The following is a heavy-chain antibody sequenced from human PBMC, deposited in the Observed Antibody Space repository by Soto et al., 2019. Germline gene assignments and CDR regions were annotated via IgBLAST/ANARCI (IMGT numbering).Heavy chain of an antibody. V-gene: IGHV4-59*01. CDR1: GGSISSYY. J-gene: IGHJ4*02. D-gene: IGHD4-17*01. Sequence: SETLSLTCTVSGGSISSYYWNWIRQPPGKGLEWIGYIYYSGSSNYNPSLKSRVTISVDTSKNQLSLKLTSVTAADTAVYYCARSWATTMTSLLFDYWGQGTLVTVSS. CDR3: ARSWATTMTSLLFDY. CDR2: IYYSGSS.